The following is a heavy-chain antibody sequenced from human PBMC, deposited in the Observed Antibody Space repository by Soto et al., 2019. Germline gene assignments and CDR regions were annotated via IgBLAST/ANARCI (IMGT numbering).Heavy chain of an antibody. J-gene: IGHJ4*02. CDR1: GFTFSSYA. Sequence: GGSLRLSCAASGFTFSSYAMSWVRQAPGKGLEWVSAISGSGGSTYYADSVKGQFTISRDNSKNTLYLQVNSLRAEDTAVYYCAKDTRGARFNEPFDYWGQGTLVTVSS. D-gene: IGHD2-15*01. V-gene: IGHV3-23*01. CDR2: ISGSGGST. CDR3: AKDTRGARFNEPFDY.